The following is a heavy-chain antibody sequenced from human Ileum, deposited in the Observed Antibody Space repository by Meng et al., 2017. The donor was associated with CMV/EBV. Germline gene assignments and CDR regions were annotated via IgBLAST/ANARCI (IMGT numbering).Heavy chain of an antibody. D-gene: IGHD6-13*01. CDR1: GFTFSSYA. CDR3: ARALTNIAEAAHFDY. Sequence: GESLKISCAASGFTFSSYAMHWVRQAPGKGLEWVAVISYDGSNKYYADSVKGRFTISRDKSKNTLYLQMNSLRAEDTAVYYCARALTNIAEAAHFDYWGQGTLVTVSS. CDR2: ISYDGSNK. V-gene: IGHV3-30*04. J-gene: IGHJ4*02.